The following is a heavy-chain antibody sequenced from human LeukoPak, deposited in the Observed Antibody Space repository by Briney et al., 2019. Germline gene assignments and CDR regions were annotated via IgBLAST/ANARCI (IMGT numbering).Heavy chain of an antibody. V-gene: IGHV1-46*01. CDR2: INPSGGST. CDR1: GYTFTSYY. CDR3: ARESPSSGWSRYYFDY. Sequence: ASVRVSCKASGYTFTSYYMHWVRQAPGQGLEWMGIINPSGGSTSYAQKFQGRVTMTRDTSTSTVYMELSSLRSEDTAVYYCARESPSSGWSRYYFDYWGQGTLVTVSS. J-gene: IGHJ4*02. D-gene: IGHD6-19*01.